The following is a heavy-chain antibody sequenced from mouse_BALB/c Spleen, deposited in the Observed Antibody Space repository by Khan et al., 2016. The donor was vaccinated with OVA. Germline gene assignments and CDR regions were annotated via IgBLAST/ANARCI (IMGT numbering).Heavy chain of an antibody. CDR1: GYTFTIYG. Sequence: QIQLVQSGPELKKPGETVKISCKASGYTFTIYGMNWVRQAPGKGLKWMGWINTYTGEPTYADDFKGRFAFSLETSASTAFLQINNLKNEDMATYFGARVGYNGTMDYWGQGTSVTVSS. V-gene: IGHV9-1*02. CDR2: INTYTGEP. CDR3: ARVGYNGTMDY. D-gene: IGHD2-14*01. J-gene: IGHJ4*01.